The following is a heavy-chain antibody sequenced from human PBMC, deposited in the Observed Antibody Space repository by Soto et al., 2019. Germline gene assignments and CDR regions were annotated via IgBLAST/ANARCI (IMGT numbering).Heavy chain of an antibody. Sequence: ASVKVSCKASGYTFTSYAMHWVRQAPGQRXEWMGWINAGNGNTKYSQKFQGRVTITRDTSASTAYMELSSLRSEDTAVYYCARALYCTNGVCYTGKDWFDPWGQGTLVTVSS. J-gene: IGHJ5*02. CDR2: INAGNGNT. CDR3: ARALYCTNGVCYTGKDWFDP. CDR1: GYTFTSYA. D-gene: IGHD2-8*01. V-gene: IGHV1-3*01.